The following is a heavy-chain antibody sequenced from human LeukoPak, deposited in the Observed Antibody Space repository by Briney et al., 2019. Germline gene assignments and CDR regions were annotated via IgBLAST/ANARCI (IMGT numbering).Heavy chain of an antibody. V-gene: IGHV1-46*01. D-gene: IGHD2-21*01. CDR3: ARNSPAGGDYNSYGYYYMDL. J-gene: IGHJ6*03. CDR2: INPSGGSA. CDR1: GYTFTSYY. Sequence: ASVKVSCKASGYTFTSYYIHWVRQAPGQGLEWMGIINPSGGSASYAQRFQGRVTMTRDMSTTTVYMELSSLRSEDTAVYYCARNSPAGGDYNSYGYYYMDLWGKGTTVTVSS.